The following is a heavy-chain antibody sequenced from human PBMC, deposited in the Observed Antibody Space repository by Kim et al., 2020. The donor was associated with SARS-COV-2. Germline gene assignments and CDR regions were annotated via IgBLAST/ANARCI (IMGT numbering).Heavy chain of an antibody. D-gene: IGHD2-21*01. CDR2: GSTK. Sequence: GSTKYYPDAVKGRFTISRDNSKNPLYLQMNSLRADTAVYYCARDRGEFDYWGQGTLVTVSS. CDR3: ARDRGEFDY. V-gene: IGHV3-30*01. J-gene: IGHJ4*02.